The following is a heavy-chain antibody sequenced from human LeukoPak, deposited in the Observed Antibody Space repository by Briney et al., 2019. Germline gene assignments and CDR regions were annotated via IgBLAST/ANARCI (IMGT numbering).Heavy chain of an antibody. J-gene: IGHJ4*02. V-gene: IGHV5-51*01. CDR1: GSSFTSYW. CDR2: IYPGDSDT. Sequence: GESLKISCKVSGSSFTSYWIGWVRQMPGEGLEWMGVIYPGDSDTRYSTSFQGQVTISADMSIATAYLRWSSLKASDSAMYYCARGYYDTVTGYYRIFYFDYWGQGTLVTVSS. CDR3: ARGYYDTVTGYYRIFYFDY. D-gene: IGHD3-9*01.